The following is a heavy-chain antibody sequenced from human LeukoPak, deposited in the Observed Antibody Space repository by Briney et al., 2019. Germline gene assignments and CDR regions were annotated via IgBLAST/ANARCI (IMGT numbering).Heavy chain of an antibody. Sequence: SETLSLTCTVSGGSISSSSYYWGWIRQPPGKGLEWIGSIYYSGSTYYNPSLKSRVTISVDTSKNQFSLKLSSVTAADTAVYYCARDPVAPAWGQGTLVTVSS. V-gene: IGHV4-39*02. CDR1: GGSISSSSYY. D-gene: IGHD6-19*01. CDR2: IYYSGST. J-gene: IGHJ5*02. CDR3: ARDPVAPA.